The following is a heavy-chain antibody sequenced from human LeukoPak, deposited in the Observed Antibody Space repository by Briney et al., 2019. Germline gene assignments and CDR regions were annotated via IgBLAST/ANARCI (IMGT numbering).Heavy chain of an antibody. J-gene: IGHJ3*02. V-gene: IGHV3-21*01. CDR3: ARERVGATTGTFDI. D-gene: IGHD1-26*01. CDR1: GFTFSSYS. Sequence: PGGSLRLSSAASGFTFSSYSMNWVRQAPGKGLEWVSSISSSSSYIYYADSVKGRFTISRDNAKNSLYLQMNSLRAEDTAVYYCARERVGATTGTFDIWGQGTMVTVSS. CDR2: ISSSSSYI.